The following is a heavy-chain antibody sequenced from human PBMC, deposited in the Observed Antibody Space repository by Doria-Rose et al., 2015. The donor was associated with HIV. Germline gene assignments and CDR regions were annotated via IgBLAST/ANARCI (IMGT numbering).Heavy chain of an antibody. Sequence: YMHWVRQAPGQGLEWMGIINPRGGSTSYALKFQGRVTMTRDTSTSTVYMELRSLRSEDTAMYYCAREAGTADWFDPWGQGTLAIVSS. CDR2: INPRGGST. D-gene: IGHD2-21*02. CDR3: AREAGTADWFDP. J-gene: IGHJ5*02. V-gene: IGHV1-46*01. CDR1: Y.